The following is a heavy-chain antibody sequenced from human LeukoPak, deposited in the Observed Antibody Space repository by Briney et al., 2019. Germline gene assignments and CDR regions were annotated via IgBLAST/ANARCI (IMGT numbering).Heavy chain of an antibody. CDR2: INTNTGNP. CDR3: ARGAGLRYFDS. J-gene: IGHJ4*02. D-gene: IGHD3-9*01. Sequence: GASVKVSCKASGYTFTSYGISWVRQAPGQGLEWMGWINTNTGNPTYAQGFTGRFVFSLDTSVSTAYLQISSLKAEDTAVYYCARGAGLRYFDSWGQGTLVTVSS. CDR1: GYTFTSYG. V-gene: IGHV7-4-1*02.